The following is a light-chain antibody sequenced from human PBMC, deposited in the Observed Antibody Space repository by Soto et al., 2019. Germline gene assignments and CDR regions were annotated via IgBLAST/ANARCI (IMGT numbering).Light chain of an antibody. CDR1: SSDVGGYSF. V-gene: IGLV2-14*01. J-gene: IGLJ2*01. CDR2: DVT. CDR3: SSSTSSSTLV. Sequence: QSVLTQPASVSGAPGQSSTISCTGTSSDVGGYSFVSWYQQHPGKAPKLMIYDVTNRPSGVSNRFSGSKSGNTASLTISGLQAEDEADYYCSSSTSSSTLVFGGGTKLTVL.